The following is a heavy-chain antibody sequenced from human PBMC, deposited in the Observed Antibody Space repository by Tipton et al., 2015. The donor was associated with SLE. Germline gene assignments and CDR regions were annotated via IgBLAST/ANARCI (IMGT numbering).Heavy chain of an antibody. D-gene: IGHD3-16*01. CDR1: GGSFSGYY. Sequence: TLSLTCAVYGGSFSGYYWSWIRQPPGKGLEWIGYISTGGSTTYNPSLKSRVFMSVDTSKNQFSLRLISVTAADTAAYYCVRHGGAYSFDYWGQGTLVTVSS. CDR2: ISTGGST. V-gene: IGHV4-4*09. J-gene: IGHJ4*02. CDR3: VRHGGAYSFDY.